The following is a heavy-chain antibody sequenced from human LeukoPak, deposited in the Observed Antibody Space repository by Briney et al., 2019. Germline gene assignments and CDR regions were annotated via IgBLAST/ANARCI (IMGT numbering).Heavy chain of an antibody. Sequence: SETLSLTCTVSGGSISSYYWSWIRQPPGKGLEWIGYIYYSGSTNYNPSLKSRVTISVDTSKNQFSLKLSSVTAADTAVYYCARAHPPVRGVIPYFDYWGQGTLVTVSS. CDR1: GGSISSYY. D-gene: IGHD3-10*01. CDR3: ARAHPPVRGVIPYFDY. V-gene: IGHV4-59*01. CDR2: IYYSGST. J-gene: IGHJ4*02.